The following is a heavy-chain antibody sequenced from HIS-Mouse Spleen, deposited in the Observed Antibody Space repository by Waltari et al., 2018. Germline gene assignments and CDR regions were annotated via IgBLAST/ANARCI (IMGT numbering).Heavy chain of an antibody. D-gene: IGHD6-13*01. J-gene: IGHJ2*01. CDR3: AREIPYSSSWYDWYFDL. Sequence: QLQLQESGPGLVKPSETLSLTCTVSGGSISSSSYYWGWIRQPPGKGLEWIGRFYYSGSTYYTPSLKSRVTISVATSKNQFYLKLSSVTAADTAVYYCAREIPYSSSWYDWYFDLWGRGTLVTVSS. CDR1: GGSISSSSYY. V-gene: IGHV4-39*07. CDR2: FYYSGST.